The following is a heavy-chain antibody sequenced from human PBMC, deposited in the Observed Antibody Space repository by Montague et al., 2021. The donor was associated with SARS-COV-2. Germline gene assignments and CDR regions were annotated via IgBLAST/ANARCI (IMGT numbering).Heavy chain of an antibody. CDR3: AGWGRDDAFDI. J-gene: IGHJ3*02. CDR2: IYTSGST. CDR1: GGSISSYY. Sequence: SQTMSLTCTVSGGSISSYYWSWIRQPSGKGLEWIGRIYTSGSTNYNPSLKSRVTMSVDTSKNQFALKLSSVTAADTAVYYCAGWGRDDAFDIWGQGTMVTVSS. D-gene: IGHD3-16*01. V-gene: IGHV4-4*07.